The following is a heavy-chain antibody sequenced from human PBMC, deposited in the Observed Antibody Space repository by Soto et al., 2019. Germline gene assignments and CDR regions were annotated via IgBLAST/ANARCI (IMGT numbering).Heavy chain of an antibody. CDR1: GGSISSSSYY. CDR2: IYYSGST. CDR3: ARDYSNYVGWFDP. V-gene: IGHV4-39*02. J-gene: IGHJ5*02. Sequence: QLQLQESGPGLVKPSETLSLTCTVSGGSISSSSYYWGWIRQPPGKGLEWIGSIYYSGSTYYNPSLKSRVTISVDTSKNQFSLKLSSVTAADTAVYYCARDYSNYVGWFDPWGQGTLVTVSS. D-gene: IGHD4-4*01.